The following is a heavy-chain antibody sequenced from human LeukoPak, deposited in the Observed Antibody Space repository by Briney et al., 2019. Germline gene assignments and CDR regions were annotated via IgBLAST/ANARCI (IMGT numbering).Heavy chain of an antibody. CDR2: IYYSGTT. Sequence: SQTLSLTCTVSGGSISSGDYYWSWIRQSPGKGLEWIGYIYYSGTTYYNPSLKSRVTISLDTSKNQFSLKLSSVTAADTAVYYCARDPTTVTTSSFDIWGQGTMVTVSP. V-gene: IGHV4-30-4*01. CDR1: GGSISSGDYY. J-gene: IGHJ3*02. D-gene: IGHD4-17*01. CDR3: ARDPTTVTTSSFDI.